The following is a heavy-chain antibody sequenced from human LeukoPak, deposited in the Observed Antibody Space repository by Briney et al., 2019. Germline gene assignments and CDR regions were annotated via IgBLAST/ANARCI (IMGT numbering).Heavy chain of an antibody. V-gene: IGHV3-53*01. Sequence: GGSLRLSCAASGFTVSSNYMSWVRQAPGKGLEWVSVIYSGGSTYYADSVKGRFTISRDNSKNTLYLQMNSLRAEDTAVYYCAREPDYGDYEAFDPWGQGTLVTVSS. J-gene: IGHJ5*02. CDR1: GFTVSSNY. CDR3: AREPDYGDYEAFDP. CDR2: IYSGGST. D-gene: IGHD4-17*01.